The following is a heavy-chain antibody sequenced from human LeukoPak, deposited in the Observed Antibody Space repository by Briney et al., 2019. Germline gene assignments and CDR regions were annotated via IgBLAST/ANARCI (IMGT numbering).Heavy chain of an antibody. CDR2: INHSGST. J-gene: IGHJ4*02. D-gene: IGHD3-10*01. CDR1: GGSINSYY. CDR3: ARNYYGSGSYFY. Sequence: SETLSLTCTVSGGSINSYYWSWIRQPPGKGLEWIGEINHSGSTNYNPSLKSRVTISVDTSKNQFSLKLSSVTAADTAVYYCARNYYGSGSYFYWGQGTLVTVSS. V-gene: IGHV4-34*01.